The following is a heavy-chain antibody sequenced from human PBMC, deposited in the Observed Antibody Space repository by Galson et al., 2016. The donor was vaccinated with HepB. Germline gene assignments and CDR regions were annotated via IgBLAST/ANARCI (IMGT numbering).Heavy chain of an antibody. V-gene: IGHV3-30-3*01. Sequence: SLRLSCAASGFTFSSYAMHWVRQAPGKGLEWVAVISYDGSNKYYADSVKGRFTISRDNSKNTLFLQLNSLRAEDNAVYYCAKDPYAVVSRPEYFQHWGQGTLVTVSS. J-gene: IGHJ1*01. D-gene: IGHD2-2*01. CDR3: AKDPYAVVSRPEYFQH. CDR2: ISYDGSNK. CDR1: GFTFSSYA.